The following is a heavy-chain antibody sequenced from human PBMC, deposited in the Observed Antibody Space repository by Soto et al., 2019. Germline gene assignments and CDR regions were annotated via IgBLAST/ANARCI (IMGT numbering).Heavy chain of an antibody. CDR3: ATRERGADRYYYYYGMDV. CDR1: GFTFSSYA. Sequence: HPGGSLRLSCAASGFTFSSYAMSWVRQAPGKGLEWVSAISGSGGSTYYADSVKGRFTISRDNSKNTLYLQMNSLRAEDTAVYYCATRERGADRYYYYYGMDVWGQGTTVTVYS. D-gene: IGHD6-6*01. J-gene: IGHJ6*02. CDR2: ISGSGGST. V-gene: IGHV3-23*01.